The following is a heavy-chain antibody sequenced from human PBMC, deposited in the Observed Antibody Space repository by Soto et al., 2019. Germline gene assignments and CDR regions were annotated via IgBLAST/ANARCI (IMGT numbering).Heavy chain of an antibody. V-gene: IGHV3-7*05. CDR2: IGGNGSEK. D-gene: IGHD6-19*01. J-gene: IGHJ4*02. CDR1: GFTFNDYD. CDR3: ARAVAGYYFDY. Sequence: GGSLRLSCAASGFTFNDYDMSWVRQAPGKGLEWVANIGGNGSEKIYVDSVKGRFTISRDNAKNSLYLQMNSLRAEDTAVYYCARAVAGYYFDYWGQGALVTVSS.